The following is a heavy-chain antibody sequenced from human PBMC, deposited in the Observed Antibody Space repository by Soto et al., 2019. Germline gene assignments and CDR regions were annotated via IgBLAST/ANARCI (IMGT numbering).Heavy chain of an antibody. Sequence: GGSLRLSCAASVFTFSTYWMHWVRQAAGKGLVWVSRINSDGSSTNYADSAKGRFTISRDNAKNMLYLEMSSLRGEDTAVYYCARGNMVRGPWYFEAWGQGTMVTVSS. J-gene: IGHJ4*02. CDR2: INSDGSST. CDR1: VFTFSTYW. D-gene: IGHD3-10*01. V-gene: IGHV3-74*01. CDR3: ARGNMVRGPWYFEA.